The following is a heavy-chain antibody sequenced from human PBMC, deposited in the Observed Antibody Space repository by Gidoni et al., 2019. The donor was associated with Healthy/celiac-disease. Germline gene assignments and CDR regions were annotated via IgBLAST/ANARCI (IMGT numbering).Heavy chain of an antibody. D-gene: IGHD3-22*01. CDR2: IKQDGSEK. Sequence: EVQLVESGGGLVQPGGSLRLSCSASGFPFSRSWLSWVRQAPGKGLEWGANIKQDGSEKYYGDSVKGRFTISRDNAKNSLYLQMNSLRAEDTAVYYCARDGSYDSSGYYEDYYFDYWGQGTLVTVSS. J-gene: IGHJ4*02. V-gene: IGHV3-7*01. CDR3: ARDGSYDSSGYYEDYYFDY. CDR1: GFPFSRSW.